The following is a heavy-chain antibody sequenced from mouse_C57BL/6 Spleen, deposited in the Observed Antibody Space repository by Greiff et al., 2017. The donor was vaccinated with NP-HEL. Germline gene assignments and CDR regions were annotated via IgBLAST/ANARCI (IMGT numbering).Heavy chain of an antibody. V-gene: IGHV1-59*01. CDR3: ARGRWDY. CDR1: GYTFTSYW. Sequence: QVQLKQPGAELVRPGTSVKLSCKASGYTFTSYWMHWVKQRPGQGLEWIGVIDPSDSYTNYNQKFKGKATLTVDTSSSTAYMQLSSLTSEDSAVYYCARGRWDYWGQGTSVTVSS. CDR2: IDPSDSYT. J-gene: IGHJ4*01.